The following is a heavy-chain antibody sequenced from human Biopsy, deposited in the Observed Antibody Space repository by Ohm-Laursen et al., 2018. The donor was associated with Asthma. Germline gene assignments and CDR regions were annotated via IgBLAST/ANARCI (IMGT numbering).Heavy chain of an antibody. CDR3: ASDFPKDYVRYNFQF. CDR1: GYSLTDLS. V-gene: IGHV1-24*01. D-gene: IGHD4-17*01. CDR2: HDHEEGGT. Sequence: ASVKVSCKISGYSLTDLSMHWVRQAPGQGLEWMGGHDHEEGGTVNARRFQGRVTRTEDTSTDTAYMELSSLSSDDTAVYYCASDFPKDYVRYNFQFWGQGTLVTVSS. J-gene: IGHJ4*02.